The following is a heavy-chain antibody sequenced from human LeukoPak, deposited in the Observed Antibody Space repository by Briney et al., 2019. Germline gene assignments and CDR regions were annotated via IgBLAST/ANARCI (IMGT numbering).Heavy chain of an antibody. Sequence: PGGSLRLSCAASGFTFSSYGMHWVRQAPGKGLEWVAFIRYDGSNKYYADSVRGRFTISRDNSKNTLYLQMNSLRAEDTAVYYCAKEGQQRFLEWLTQGGYFDYWGQGTLVTVSS. CDR2: IRYDGSNK. J-gene: IGHJ4*02. CDR1: GFTFSSYG. V-gene: IGHV3-30*02. D-gene: IGHD3-3*01. CDR3: AKEGQQRFLEWLTQGGYFDY.